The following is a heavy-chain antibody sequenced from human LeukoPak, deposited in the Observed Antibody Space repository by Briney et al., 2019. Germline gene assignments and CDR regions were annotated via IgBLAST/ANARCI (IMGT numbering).Heavy chain of an antibody. D-gene: IGHD3-22*01. CDR3: ARQLATRSYYDSSGYEPSYFDY. J-gene: IGHJ4*02. Sequence: SETLSLTCAVYGGSFSGYYWGWIRQPPGKGLEWIGSISYSGSTYYNPSLKSRLTISVDTSKNHFSLKLSSVTAADTAVYYCARQLATRSYYDSSGYEPSYFDYWGQGTLVTVSS. CDR1: GGSFSGYY. V-gene: IGHV4-39*01. CDR2: ISYSGST.